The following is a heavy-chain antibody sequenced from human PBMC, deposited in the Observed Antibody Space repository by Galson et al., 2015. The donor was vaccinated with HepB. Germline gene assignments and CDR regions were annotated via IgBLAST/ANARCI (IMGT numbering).Heavy chain of an antibody. V-gene: IGHV4-30-4*01. D-gene: IGHD5-12*01. CDR1: GGSISSGDYY. J-gene: IGHJ6*02. Sequence: TLSLTCTVSGGSISSGDYYWSWIRQPPGKGLEWIGYIYYSGSTYYNPSLKSRVTISVDTSKNQFSLKLSSVTAADTAVYYCARSGYDYWTSQPDVWGQGTTVTVSS. CDR3: ARSGYDYWTSQPDV. CDR2: IYYSGST.